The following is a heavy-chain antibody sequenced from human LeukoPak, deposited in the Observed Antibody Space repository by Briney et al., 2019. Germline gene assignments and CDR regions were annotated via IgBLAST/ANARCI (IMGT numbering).Heavy chain of an antibody. Sequence: ASVKVSCKASGYTFTSYAMHWVRQAPGQRLEWMGWINAGNGNTKCSQKFQGRVTITRDTSASTAYMELSSLRSEDTAVYYCARGHSYGYYYYYGMDVWGQGTTVTASS. CDR2: INAGNGNT. CDR3: ARGHSYGYYYYYGMDV. CDR1: GYTFTSYA. J-gene: IGHJ6*02. D-gene: IGHD5-18*01. V-gene: IGHV1-3*01.